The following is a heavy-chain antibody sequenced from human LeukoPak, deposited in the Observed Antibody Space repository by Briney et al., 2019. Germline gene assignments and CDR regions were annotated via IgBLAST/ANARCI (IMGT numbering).Heavy chain of an antibody. CDR1: GFTFSSYA. CDR3: AKDEGQRYYDYVWGSYRPYYFDY. CDR2: ISGSGGST. Sequence: GGSLRLSCAASGFTFSSYAMSWVRQAPGKGLEWVSAISGSGGSTYYADSVKGRFTISRDNSKNTLYLQMNSLRAEDTAVYYCAKDEGQRYYDYVWGSYRPYYFDYWGRGTLVTVSS. J-gene: IGHJ4*02. D-gene: IGHD3-16*02. V-gene: IGHV3-23*01.